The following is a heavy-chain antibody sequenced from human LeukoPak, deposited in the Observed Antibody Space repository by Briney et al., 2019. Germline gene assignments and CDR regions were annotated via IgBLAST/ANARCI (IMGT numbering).Heavy chain of an antibody. V-gene: IGHV1-18*01. CDR2: ISAYNGNT. J-gene: IGHJ6*02. CDR3: AREDCSSTSCEELCYYYGMDV. D-gene: IGHD2-2*01. Sequence: ASVKVSCKASGYTFTSYGISWVRQAPGQGLEWMGWISAYNGNTNYAQKLQGRVTMTTDTSTSTAYMELRSLRSDDTAVYYCAREDCSSTSCEELCYYYGMDVWGQGTTVTVSS. CDR1: GYTFTSYG.